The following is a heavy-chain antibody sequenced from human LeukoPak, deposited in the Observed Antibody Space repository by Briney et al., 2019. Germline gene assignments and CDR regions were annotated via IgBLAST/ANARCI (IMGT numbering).Heavy chain of an antibody. D-gene: IGHD5/OR15-5a*01. CDR3: AKGVRLSSNYYMDV. V-gene: IGHV3-23*01. CDR1: GFMFNNYA. J-gene: IGHJ6*03. CDR2: ITGGGDDT. Sequence: GESLRLSCAASGFMFNNYAMSWVRQAPWKDLEWVSTITGGGDDTHSADSVKGRFTISRDNSKNTLSLQMHSLRVEDTAVYYCAKGVRLSSNYYMDVWGKGTTVTVSS.